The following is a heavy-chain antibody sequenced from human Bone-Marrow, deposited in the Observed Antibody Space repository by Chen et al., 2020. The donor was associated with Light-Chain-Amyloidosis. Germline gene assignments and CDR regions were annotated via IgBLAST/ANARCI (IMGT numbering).Heavy chain of an antibody. J-gene: IGHJ4*02. V-gene: IGHV5-51*01. D-gene: IGHD5-12*01. CDR3: ARRRDGYNFDY. Sequence: EVQLEQSGPEVKKPGESLKISCKGSGYTFPNYWIGWVRQMPGKGLEWMGVFYPDDSDARYSPSFDGQVTISADKSITTAYLQWRSLKASDTAMYYCARRRDGYNFDYWGQGTLVTVSS. CDR1: GYTFPNYW. CDR2: FYPDDSDA.